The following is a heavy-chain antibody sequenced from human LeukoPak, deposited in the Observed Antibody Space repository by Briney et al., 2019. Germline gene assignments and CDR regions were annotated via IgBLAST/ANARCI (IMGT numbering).Heavy chain of an antibody. Sequence: GGSLRLSCAASGFTFSSYSMNWVRQAPGKGLEWVSYINSSGNSIYYADSVKGRFTISRDNGKNSLYLQMNSLRDEDTAVYYCARDWSLAFDIWGQGTVVSVSS. CDR1: GFTFSSYS. D-gene: IGHD3-3*01. CDR3: ARDWSLAFDI. J-gene: IGHJ3*02. V-gene: IGHV3-48*02. CDR2: INSSGNSI.